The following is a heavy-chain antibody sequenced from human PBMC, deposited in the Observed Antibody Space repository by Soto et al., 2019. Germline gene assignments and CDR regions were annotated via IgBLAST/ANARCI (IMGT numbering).Heavy chain of an antibody. D-gene: IGHD2-8*01. V-gene: IGHV1-3*01. CDR3: ARDRVMVYAIKTYYYGMDV. CDR2: INAGNGNT. CDR1: GYTFTSYA. Sequence: GASVKVSCKASGYTFTSYAMHWVRQAPGQRLEWMGWINAGNGNTKFSKNFRGRVTITRDTSASTAFMELSSLSFEDMVFFYCARDRVMVYAIKTYYYGMDVWGQGTTVTVSS. J-gene: IGHJ6*02.